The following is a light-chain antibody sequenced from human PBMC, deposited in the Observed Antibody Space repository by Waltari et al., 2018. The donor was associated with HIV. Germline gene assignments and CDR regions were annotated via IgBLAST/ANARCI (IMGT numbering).Light chain of an antibody. CDR3: QQFYRTPYT. Sequence: DIVMTQSPESLAVSLGERATINCKSSQTIFYKSNNKNYLAWYQRKPGQSPKLLVSWASNREFGVPARFSVSVSGTDFTLTISSLQAEDVAVYYCQQFYRTPYTFGQGTRLEFK. CDR2: WAS. CDR1: QTIFYKSNNKNY. V-gene: IGKV4-1*01. J-gene: IGKJ2*01.